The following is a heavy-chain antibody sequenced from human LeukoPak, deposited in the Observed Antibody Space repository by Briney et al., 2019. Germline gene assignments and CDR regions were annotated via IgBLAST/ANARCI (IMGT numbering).Heavy chain of an antibody. J-gene: IGHJ4*02. V-gene: IGHV3-7*01. CDR1: GFPFSDFS. Sequence: GGSLRLSCATSGFPFSDFSMTWVRQAPGKGLEWVANINQDGSAKDYGGSVEGRFTISRDNAKNSLYLQMNSLTAEDTAVYFCASAPNENYFDFWGQGTLVTVSS. CDR2: INQDGSAK. CDR3: ASAPNENYFDF.